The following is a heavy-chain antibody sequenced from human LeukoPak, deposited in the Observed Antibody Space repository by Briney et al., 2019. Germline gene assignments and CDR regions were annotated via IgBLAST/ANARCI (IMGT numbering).Heavy chain of an antibody. CDR2: INPNSGGT. CDR1: GYTFTGYY. J-gene: IGHJ4*02. CDR3: ARDRLEGNYYDSSGYQTFDY. D-gene: IGHD3-22*01. Sequence: GASVKVSCKASGYTFTGYYMHWVRQAPGRGLEWMGRINPNSGGTNYAQKFQGRVTMTRDTSISTAYMELSRLRSDDTAVYYCARDRLEGNYYDSSGYQTFDYWGQGTLVTVSS. V-gene: IGHV1-2*06.